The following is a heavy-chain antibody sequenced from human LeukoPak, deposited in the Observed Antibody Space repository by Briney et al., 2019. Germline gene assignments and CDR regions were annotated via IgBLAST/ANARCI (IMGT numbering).Heavy chain of an antibody. CDR1: GGSISSSSYY. Sequence: SETLSLTCTVSGGSISSSSYYWGWIRQPPGKGLEWIGSIYYSGSTYYNPSLKSRVTISVDTSKNQFSLKLSSVTAADTAVYYCASPKYYYDSSGHWDAFDIWGQGTMVTVSS. CDR2: IYYSGST. D-gene: IGHD3-22*01. V-gene: IGHV4-39*01. CDR3: ASPKYYYDSSGHWDAFDI. J-gene: IGHJ3*02.